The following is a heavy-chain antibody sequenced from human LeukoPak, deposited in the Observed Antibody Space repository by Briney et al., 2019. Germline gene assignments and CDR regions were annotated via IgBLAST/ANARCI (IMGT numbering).Heavy chain of an antibody. V-gene: IGHV4-31*03. D-gene: IGHD3-10*01. CDR3: ARYRRRLWFGESEMGWFDP. Sequence: SETLSLTCTVSGGSISSGGYYWSWIRQHPGKGLEWIGYIYYSGSTCYNPSLKSRVTISVDTSKNQFSLKLSSVTAADTAVYYCARYRRRLWFGESEMGWFDPWGQGTLVTVSS. CDR1: GGSISSGGYY. J-gene: IGHJ5*02. CDR2: IYYSGST.